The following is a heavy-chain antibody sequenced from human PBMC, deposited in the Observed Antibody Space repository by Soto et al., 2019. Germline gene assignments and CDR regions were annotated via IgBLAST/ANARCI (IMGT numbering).Heavy chain of an antibody. CDR2: IYPGDSDT. Sequence: GESLKISCKTSGYSFTNYWIGWVRQMPGKGLEWMGIIYPGDSDTRYSPSFQGQVTISADKSISTAYLQWGSLKASDTAMYYCARHMIRGVLTTNFDYWGQGTLVTVSS. V-gene: IGHV5-51*01. CDR1: GYSFTNYW. CDR3: ARHMIRGVLTTNFDY. J-gene: IGHJ4*02. D-gene: IGHD3-10*01.